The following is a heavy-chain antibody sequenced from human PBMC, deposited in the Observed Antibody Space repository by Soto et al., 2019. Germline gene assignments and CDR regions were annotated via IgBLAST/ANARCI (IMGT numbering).Heavy chain of an antibody. CDR1: GYTFTSYG. Sequence: QVQLVQSGSEVKKPGASVKVSCKASGYTFTSYGITWMRQAPGQGPEWMGWISDYNGNTHHAQKVQGRVTLTTDTSTTTAYMELWSLRSDDTAVYYCARSSYSSSPDYYYGMDVWGQGTTVTVSS. CDR2: ISDYNGNT. V-gene: IGHV1-18*01. D-gene: IGHD6-6*01. J-gene: IGHJ6*02. CDR3: ARSSYSSSPDYYYGMDV.